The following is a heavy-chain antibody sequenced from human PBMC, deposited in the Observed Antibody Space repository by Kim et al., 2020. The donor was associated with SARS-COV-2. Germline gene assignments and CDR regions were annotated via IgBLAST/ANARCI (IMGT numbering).Heavy chain of an antibody. CDR2: T. V-gene: IGHV1-3*01. CDR3: ARDVGKWLQSSY. D-gene: IGHD5-18*01. Sequence: TKYSQKFQARVTITRDKSADKAYMELTSLTPEDTAVYYCARDVGKWLQSSYWGQGTLVSVSS. J-gene: IGHJ4*02.